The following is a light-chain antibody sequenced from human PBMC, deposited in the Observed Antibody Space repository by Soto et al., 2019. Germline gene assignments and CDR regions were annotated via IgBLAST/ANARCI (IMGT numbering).Light chain of an antibody. V-gene: IGLV2-14*01. J-gene: IGLJ1*01. CDR1: SNDIGAYKY. CDR2: EVS. CDR3: SSYTTGSTLYV. Sequence: QSVLTQPASVSGSPGQSITISCTGSSNDIGAYKYVSWYQQYPGKAPKLIIFEVSNRPSGVSNRFSGSKSGNTASLTIAGLQAEDEADYHCSSYTTGSTLYVFGGGTSHRP.